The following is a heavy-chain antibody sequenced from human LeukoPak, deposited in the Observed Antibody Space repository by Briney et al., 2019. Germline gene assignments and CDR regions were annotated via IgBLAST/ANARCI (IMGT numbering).Heavy chain of an antibody. Sequence: SQTLSLTCTVSGGSISSGGYYWSWIRQHPGKGLEWIGYIYYSGSTYYNPSLKSRVTISVDTSKNQFSLKLSSVTAADTAVYYCARLYCSGGSCYEENWFDPWGQGTLVTISS. V-gene: IGHV4-31*03. CDR3: ARLYCSGGSCYEENWFDP. D-gene: IGHD2-15*01. J-gene: IGHJ5*02. CDR2: IYYSGST. CDR1: GGSISSGGYY.